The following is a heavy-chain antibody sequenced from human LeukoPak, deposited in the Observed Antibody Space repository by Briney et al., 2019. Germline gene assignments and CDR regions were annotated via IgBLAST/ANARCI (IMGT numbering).Heavy chain of an antibody. CDR3: ARGGTYYPCIDY. Sequence: GASVKVSCKASGYTFTGSYINLGRQAPGQGLEWMGWVSAYNGKTSYVQNFQGRVTMTTDSSTNTAYMDLTSLTADDTAVYYCARGGTYYPCIDYWGQGTLVTVSS. CDR1: GYTFTGSY. CDR2: VSAYNGKT. D-gene: IGHD1-26*01. J-gene: IGHJ4*02. V-gene: IGHV1-18*01.